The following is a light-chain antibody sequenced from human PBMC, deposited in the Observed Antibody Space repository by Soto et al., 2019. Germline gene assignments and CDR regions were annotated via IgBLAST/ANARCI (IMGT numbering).Light chain of an antibody. CDR2: DAS. Sequence: DIQMTQSPSTLSAAIGDRVTITCRASQSINNWLAWYQQKPGKAPKLLIYDASSLQGGVPSRFSGSGSGTEFTLTISSLQPDALATYYCQKDNLYWTFGQGTKVEIK. J-gene: IGKJ1*01. CDR1: QSINNW. CDR3: QKDNLYWT. V-gene: IGKV1-5*01.